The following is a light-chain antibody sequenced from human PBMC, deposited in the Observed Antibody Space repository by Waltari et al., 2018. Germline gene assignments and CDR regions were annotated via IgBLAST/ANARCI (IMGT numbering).Light chain of an antibody. CDR1: SLRSYY. Sequence: SSELTQDPAVSVALGQTVRITCQVDSLRSYYASWYQQKPGQAPVLVIYGKNNRPSGIPDRFSGCSSGITASLTITGAQAEDEADYYCDSRDSSGNHLVFGGGTKLTVL. CDR2: GKN. V-gene: IGLV3-19*01. J-gene: IGLJ2*01. CDR3: DSRDSSGNHLV.